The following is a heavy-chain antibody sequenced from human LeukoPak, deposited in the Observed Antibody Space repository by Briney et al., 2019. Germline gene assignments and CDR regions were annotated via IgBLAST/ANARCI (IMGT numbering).Heavy chain of an antibody. Sequence: TSSETLSLTCTVSGGSISSYYWSWIRQPPGKGLEWIGYIYHSGSTYYNPSLKSRVTISVDRSKNQFSLKLSSVTAADTAVYYCARDRGYSYGFGDAFDIWGQGTMVTVSS. D-gene: IGHD5-18*01. CDR3: ARDRGYSYGFGDAFDI. V-gene: IGHV4-59*12. J-gene: IGHJ3*02. CDR1: GGSISSYY. CDR2: IYHSGST.